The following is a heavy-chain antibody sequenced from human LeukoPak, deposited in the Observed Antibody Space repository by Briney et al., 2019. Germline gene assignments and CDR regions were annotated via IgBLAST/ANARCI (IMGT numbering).Heavy chain of an antibody. Sequence: PSETLSLTCTVSGGSISSGSYYWSWIRQPAGKGPEWIGRIYTSGSTNCNPSLKSRVTISVDTSKNQFSLKLSSVTAADTAVYYCAREDFWKRLDPWGQGTLVTVSS. D-gene: IGHD3-3*01. J-gene: IGHJ5*02. CDR3: AREDFWKRLDP. CDR2: IYTSGST. CDR1: GGSISSGSYY. V-gene: IGHV4-61*02.